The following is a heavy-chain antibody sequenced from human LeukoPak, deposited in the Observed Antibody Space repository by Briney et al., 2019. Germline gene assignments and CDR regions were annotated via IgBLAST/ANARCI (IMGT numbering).Heavy chain of an antibody. Sequence: GGSLRLSCAASGFTFNDYPMSWVRQAPGKGLEWVSAISDDGGDRKYAVSVKGRFTISRDNSKNTLYLHMNSLRAEDTAVYYCAKTGFGPFNWFDPWGQGTLVTVSS. V-gene: IGHV3-23*01. CDR3: AKTGFGPFNWFDP. CDR2: ISDDGGDR. D-gene: IGHD3-10*01. CDR1: GFTFNDYP. J-gene: IGHJ5*02.